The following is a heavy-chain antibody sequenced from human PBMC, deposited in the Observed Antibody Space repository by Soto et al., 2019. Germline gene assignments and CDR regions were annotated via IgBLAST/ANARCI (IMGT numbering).Heavy chain of an antibody. V-gene: IGHV1-3*01. D-gene: IGHD6-19*01. CDR3: ARVSGWYYFDY. Sequence: QVQLVQSGAEVKKPGASVKVSCKASGYTFTSYAMHWVRQAPGQRLEWMGWINAGNGNTKYSQKFQGRVTITRDTPASPAYMELSSLRSEDTAVYYCARVSGWYYFDYWGQGTLVTVSS. J-gene: IGHJ4*02. CDR1: GYTFTSYA. CDR2: INAGNGNT.